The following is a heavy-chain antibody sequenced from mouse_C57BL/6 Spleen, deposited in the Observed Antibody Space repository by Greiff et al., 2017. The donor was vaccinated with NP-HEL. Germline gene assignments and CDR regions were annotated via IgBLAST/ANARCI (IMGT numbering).Heavy chain of an antibody. CDR2: IDPSDSYT. CDR3: ARGGEYFDV. V-gene: IGHV1-50*01. CDR1: GYTFTSYW. J-gene: IGHJ1*03. Sequence: QVQLQQPGAELVKPGASVKLSCKASGYTFTSYWMQWVKQRPGQGLEWIGEIDPSDSYTNYNQKFKGKATLTVDTSSSTAYMQLSSPTSEDSAVYYCARGGEYFDVWGTGTTVTVSS.